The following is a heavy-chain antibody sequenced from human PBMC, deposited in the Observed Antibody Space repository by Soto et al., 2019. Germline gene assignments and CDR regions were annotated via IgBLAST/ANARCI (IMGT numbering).Heavy chain of an antibody. Sequence: KQSQTLSLTCTVSGGSISSGGYYWSWIRQHPGKGLEWIGYIYYSGSTYYNPSLKSRVTISVDTSKNQFSLKLSSVTAADTAVYYCARVFYYDSSGYYLKRGGPEAVAFDIWGQGTMVTVSS. D-gene: IGHD3-22*01. CDR1: GGSISSGGYY. V-gene: IGHV4-31*03. J-gene: IGHJ3*02. CDR2: IYYSGST. CDR3: ARVFYYDSSGYYLKRGGPEAVAFDI.